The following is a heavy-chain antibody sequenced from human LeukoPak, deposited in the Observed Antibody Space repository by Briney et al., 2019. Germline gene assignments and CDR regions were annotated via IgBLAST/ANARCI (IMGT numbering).Heavy chain of an antibody. CDR2: ISYDRTDK. CDR1: GFSFSNYG. CDR3: AKGGQVDTIHDAFDI. D-gene: IGHD2-21*01. V-gene: IGHV3-30*18. J-gene: IGHJ3*02. Sequence: PGGSLRLSCAASGFSFSNYGMHWVCQAPGKGLEWVAVISYDRTDKHYADSVRGRFTISRDNCKNTLYLQMNSLRAEDTAVYYCAKGGQVDTIHDAFDIWGQGTMVTVSS.